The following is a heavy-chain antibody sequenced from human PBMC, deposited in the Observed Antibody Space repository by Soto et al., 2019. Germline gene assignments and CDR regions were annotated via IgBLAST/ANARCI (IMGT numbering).Heavy chain of an antibody. CDR2: IIPVFAAS. CDR1: GGAFSDFA. V-gene: IGHV1-69*06. D-gene: IGHD6-25*01. Sequence: QVQLAQSGAEVRKPGSSVKVSCRSSGGAFSDFALSWVRQAPGQGLEWMGGIIPVFAASKYAQRFQGRVSISAATPTQTVCLGQSSHTPEDTAVYYCARGGIVAGPATLSTFLEYTNYRFDSWGQGTLVSV. CDR3: ARGGIVAGPATLSTFLEYTNYRFDS. J-gene: IGHJ4*02.